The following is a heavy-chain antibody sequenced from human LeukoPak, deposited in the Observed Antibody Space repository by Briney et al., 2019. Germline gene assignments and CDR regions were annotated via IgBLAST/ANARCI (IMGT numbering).Heavy chain of an antibody. CDR2: IYPGDSDT. Sequence: GESLQISCEGSGYRFTTYWIGWVRPMPGKGLEWMGVIYPGDSDTTYSPSFQGQVTISADKSNNTAYLQWSSLKASDTATYYCARRAYYNYGLDVWGQGTTVTVSS. V-gene: IGHV5-51*01. J-gene: IGHJ6*02. CDR3: ARRAYYNYGLDV. CDR1: GYRFTTYW.